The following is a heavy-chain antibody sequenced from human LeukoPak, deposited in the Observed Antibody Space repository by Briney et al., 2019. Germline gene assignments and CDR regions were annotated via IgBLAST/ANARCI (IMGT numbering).Heavy chain of an antibody. CDR1: GGSFSGYY. J-gene: IGHJ2*01. Sequence: PSETLSLTCAVYGGSFSGYYWSWIRQPPGKGLEWIGEINHSGSTNYNPSLKGRVTISVDTSKNQFSLKLSSVTAADTAVYYCARLRGNRRPWYFDLWGRGTLVTVSS. CDR2: INHSGST. V-gene: IGHV4-34*01. D-gene: IGHD3-10*01. CDR3: ARLRGNRRPWYFDL.